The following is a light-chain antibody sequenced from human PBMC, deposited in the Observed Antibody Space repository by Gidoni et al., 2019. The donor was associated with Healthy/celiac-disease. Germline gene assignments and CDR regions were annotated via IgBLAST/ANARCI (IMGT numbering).Light chain of an antibody. J-gene: IGKJ3*01. CDR2: DAS. V-gene: IGKV3-11*01. Sequence: ELVLTQSPATLSLSPGERATLSCRASQSVSSSLAWYQQKPGQAPRLLIYDASNRATGIPARFSGSGSGTDFTLTISSLEPEDFAVYYCQQRSNWPPEVTFGPGTKVDIK. CDR1: QSVSSS. CDR3: QQRSNWPPEVT.